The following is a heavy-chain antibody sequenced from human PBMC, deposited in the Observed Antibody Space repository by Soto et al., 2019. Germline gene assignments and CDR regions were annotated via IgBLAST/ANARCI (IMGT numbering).Heavy chain of an antibody. J-gene: IGHJ4*02. D-gene: IGHD3-10*01. Sequence: QVQLVQSGAEVKKPGASVKVSCKASEYIFTSYYIHWVRQAPGQGLEWMGWINPFDGSRMFAQSFQGRVTMTRDTSTSTVYMEVSSLRSEDTAVYYCSRVDPGETSPFDHWGQGTLVTVSS. CDR2: INPFDGSR. V-gene: IGHV1-46*03. CDR1: EYIFTSYY. CDR3: SRVDPGETSPFDH.